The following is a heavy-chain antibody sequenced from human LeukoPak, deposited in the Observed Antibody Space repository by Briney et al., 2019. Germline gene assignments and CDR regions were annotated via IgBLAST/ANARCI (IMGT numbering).Heavy chain of an antibody. D-gene: IGHD6-19*01. CDR1: GFTFNSYA. Sequence: GGSLRLSCGASGFTFNSYAVSWVRQAPGKGLEWVSAISGSGGGTYYADSVKGRFTISRDNSKDTVYLQMNSLSTEDTAVYYCAKTTTGYSSGRYPGWPVDCWGQGTLVTVSS. CDR2: ISGSGGGT. CDR3: AKTTTGYSSGRYPGWPVDC. J-gene: IGHJ4*02. V-gene: IGHV3-23*01.